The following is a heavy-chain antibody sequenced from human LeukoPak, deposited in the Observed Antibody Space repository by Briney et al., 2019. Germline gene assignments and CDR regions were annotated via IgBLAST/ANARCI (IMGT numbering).Heavy chain of an antibody. V-gene: IGHV3-23*01. J-gene: IGHJ6*02. CDR1: GFTFSSYA. D-gene: IGHD2-2*01. Sequence: GGSLRLSCAASGFTFSSYAMSWVRQAPGKGLEWVSAISGSGGSTYYADSVKGRFTISRDNSKNTLYLQMNSLRAEDTAVYYCAKAGVIVVVPAAMRGYYYYGMDVWGQGTTVTVSS. CDR3: AKAGVIVVVPAAMRGYYYYGMDV. CDR2: ISGSGGST.